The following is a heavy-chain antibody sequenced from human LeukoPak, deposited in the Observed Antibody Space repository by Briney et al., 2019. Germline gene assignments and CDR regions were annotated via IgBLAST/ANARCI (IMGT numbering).Heavy chain of an antibody. J-gene: IGHJ4*02. CDR2: VDPEHGET. CDR1: GYTLTELS. Sequence: ASVTVSCKVSGYTLTELSMHWVRQAPGKGLEWMGGVDPEHGETVYAQKFQGRLTMTEDTSTHTAYMELSRLRSDDTAVYYCARDLGIQLWSFDYWGQGTLVTVSS. V-gene: IGHV1-24*01. CDR3: ARDLGIQLWSFDY. D-gene: IGHD5-18*01.